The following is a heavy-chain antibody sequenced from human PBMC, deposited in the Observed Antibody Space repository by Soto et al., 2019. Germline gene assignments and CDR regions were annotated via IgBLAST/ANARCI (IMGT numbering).Heavy chain of an antibody. CDR1: GFTVSTDW. CDR3: VRENYYYVMDV. CDR2: IRSGGNT. Sequence: EVQLVESGGGLVQPGGSLRLSCAASGFTVSTDWMYWVRQAPGKGLEWVSVIRSGGNTYYADSVEGRFTISRDNSKNTVYLQMNSLRAEDTAVYYWVRENYYYVMDVWGQGTTVTVSS. V-gene: IGHV3-66*01. J-gene: IGHJ6*02.